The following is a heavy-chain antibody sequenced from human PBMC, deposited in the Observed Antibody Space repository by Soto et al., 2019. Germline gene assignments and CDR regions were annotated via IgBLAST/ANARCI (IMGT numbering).Heavy chain of an antibody. Sequence: QLQLQESGPGLVKPSETLSLTCTVSGGSISSSSYYWGWIRQPPGKGLEWIGSIYYSGSTYYNPSLKSRVTISVDTSKNQFSLKLSSVTAADTAVYYCVRQGRYDITPVLLWGQGTLVTVSS. CDR3: VRQGRYDITPVLL. D-gene: IGHD3-22*01. CDR1: GGSISSSSYY. J-gene: IGHJ4*02. V-gene: IGHV4-39*01. CDR2: IYYSGST.